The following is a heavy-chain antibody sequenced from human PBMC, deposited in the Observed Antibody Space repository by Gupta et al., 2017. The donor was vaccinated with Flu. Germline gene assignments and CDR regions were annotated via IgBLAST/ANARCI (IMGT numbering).Heavy chain of an antibody. Sequence: QVQLVESGGGVVQPGRSLRLSCAASGFTFSSYAMHWVRQAPGKGLEWVAVISYDGSNKYYADSVKGRFTISRDNSKNTLYLQMNSLRAEDTAVYYCAREGGPTPASNWFDPWGQGTLVTVSS. V-gene: IGHV3-30-3*01. CDR3: AREGGPTPASNWFDP. CDR2: ISYDGSNK. CDR1: GFTFSSYA. D-gene: IGHD2-2*01. J-gene: IGHJ5*02.